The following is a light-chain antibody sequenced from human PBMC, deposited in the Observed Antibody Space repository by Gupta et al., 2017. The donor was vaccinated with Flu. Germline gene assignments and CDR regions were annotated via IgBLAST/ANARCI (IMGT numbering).Light chain of an antibody. CDR1: ESVSGN. CDR2: DAS. V-gene: IGKV3-11*01. J-gene: IGKJ4*01. Sequence: IVLTQSPATLSLSPGERATISCRARESVSGNLAWYQQKPAQAPRLLIYDASTRATGIPDRFSGGGSGADFTLTISSREPEDFAVYYCQQRNILLTFGGGTKVEIK. CDR3: QQRNILLT.